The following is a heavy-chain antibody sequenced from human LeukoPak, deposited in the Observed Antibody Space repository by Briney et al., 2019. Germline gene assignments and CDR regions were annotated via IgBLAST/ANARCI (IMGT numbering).Heavy chain of an antibody. J-gene: IGHJ4*02. CDR2: ISGSGANT. CDR1: GFSLSSYA. CDR3: AKRPSAYCSDGGCYFNY. D-gene: IGHD2-8*01. Sequence: GGSLRLSCAASGFSLSSYAMSWVRQAPGRGLEWVSAISGSGANTYYADSVKGRFTISRDNTKDTLYLQMNTLRAEDTAVYYCAKRPSAYCSDGGCYFNYWGQGTLVIVSS. V-gene: IGHV3-23*01.